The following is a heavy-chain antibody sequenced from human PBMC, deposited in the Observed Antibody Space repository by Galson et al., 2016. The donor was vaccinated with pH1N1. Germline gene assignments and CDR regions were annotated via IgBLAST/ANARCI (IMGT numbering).Heavy chain of an antibody. J-gene: IGHJ4*02. Sequence: TLSLTCTVSGGSISSGGYYWSWIRQHPGKGLEWIGYIFYSGSTYYNPSLKSRVTISVDTSKNQFSLKLSSVTAADTAVYYCARGVSVAGTPRLDDWGQGTLVTVSS. V-gene: IGHV4-31*03. CDR3: ARGVSVAGTPRLDD. CDR2: IFYSGST. D-gene: IGHD6-19*01. CDR1: GGSISSGGYY.